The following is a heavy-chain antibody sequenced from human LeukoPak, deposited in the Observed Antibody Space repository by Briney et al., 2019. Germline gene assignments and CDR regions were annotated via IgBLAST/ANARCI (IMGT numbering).Heavy chain of an antibody. CDR1: GYTFTSYG. J-gene: IGHJ6*03. D-gene: IGHD3-10*01. CDR3: ARILLRVRGEGYYYYTDV. V-gene: IGHV1-18*01. CDR2: ISAYNGNT. Sequence: ASVKVSCKASGYTFTSYGISWVRQAPGQGLEWMGWISAYNGNTNYAQKLQGRVTMTTDTSTSTAYMELSRLRSDDTAVYYCARILLRVRGEGYYYYTDVWGKGTTVTVSS.